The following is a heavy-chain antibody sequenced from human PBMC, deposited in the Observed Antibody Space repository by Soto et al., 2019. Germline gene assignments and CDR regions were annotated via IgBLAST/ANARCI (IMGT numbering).Heavy chain of an antibody. J-gene: IGHJ3*02. CDR2: IYPFDSDT. V-gene: IGHV5-51*01. CDR3: ARQEITIFGVAHYDDFDI. D-gene: IGHD3-3*01. Sequence: LGEALKISCKGSGYSFTSYWIGWVRQMPVKGLELIGIIYPFDSDTRYSPSFQRQVTISPVKSIITAYLQWSSLKASDTAMYYCARQEITIFGVAHYDDFDIWGQGTMVTVSS. CDR1: GYSFTSYW.